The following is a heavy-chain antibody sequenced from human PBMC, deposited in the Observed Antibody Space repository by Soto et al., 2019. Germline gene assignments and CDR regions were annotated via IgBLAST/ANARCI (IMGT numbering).Heavy chain of an antibody. J-gene: IGHJ6*02. D-gene: IGHD1-26*01. CDR3: ARGRIVGATTNYYYGMDV. V-gene: IGHV4-34*01. CDR2: INHSGST. CDR1: CASIIDYY. Sequence: SETLSLTCTFSCASIIDYYWSWIRQSPGKGLDWIGEINHSGSTNYNPSLKSRVTISVDTSKNQFSLKLSSVTAADTAVYYCARGRIVGATTNYYYGMDVWGQGTTVTVSS.